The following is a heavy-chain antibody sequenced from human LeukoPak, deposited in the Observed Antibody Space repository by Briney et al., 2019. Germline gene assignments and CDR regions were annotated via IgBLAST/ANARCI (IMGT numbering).Heavy chain of an antibody. CDR1: GYTFIGYY. CDR2: INPHNGDT. V-gene: IGHV1-2*02. D-gene: IGHD1-26*01. Sequence: ASVKVSCKASGYTFIGYYLHWVRQAPGQGLEWMRWINPHNGDTNYAQKFQGRVTMTRDTSITTAYMELSRLKSDDTAVYYCARELRATYYFDYWGQGTLVTVSS. CDR3: ARELRATYYFDY. J-gene: IGHJ4*02.